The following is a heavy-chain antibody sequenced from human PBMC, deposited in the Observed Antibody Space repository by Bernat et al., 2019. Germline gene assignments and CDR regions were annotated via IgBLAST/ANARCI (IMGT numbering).Heavy chain of an antibody. D-gene: IGHD3-10*01. CDR1: GGSISSSSYY. V-gene: IGHV4-39*01. CDR3: ASQPMVRGDDDAFDI. Sequence: QLQLQESGPGLVKPSETLSLTCTVSGGSISSSSYYWGWIRQPPGKGLEWIGSIYYSGSTYYNPSLKSRVTISVDTSKNQFSLKLSSVTAADTAVYYCASQPMVRGDDDAFDIWGQGTMVTVSS. J-gene: IGHJ3*02. CDR2: IYYSGST.